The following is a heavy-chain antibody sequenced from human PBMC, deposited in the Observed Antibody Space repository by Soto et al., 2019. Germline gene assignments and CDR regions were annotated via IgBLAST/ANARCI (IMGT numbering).Heavy chain of an antibody. V-gene: IGHV4-34*01. Sequence: PSETLSLTCAVYGGSFCGYYWRWIRQPPGKGLEWIGEINHSGSTNYNPSLTSRVTISVDTSKNQFSLKLSSVTAADTAVYYCARLLRYYYGSGSYYNGPYYGMDVWGQGTTVS. D-gene: IGHD3-10*01. CDR2: INHSGST. CDR1: GGSFCGYY. CDR3: ARLLRYYYGSGSYYNGPYYGMDV. J-gene: IGHJ6*02.